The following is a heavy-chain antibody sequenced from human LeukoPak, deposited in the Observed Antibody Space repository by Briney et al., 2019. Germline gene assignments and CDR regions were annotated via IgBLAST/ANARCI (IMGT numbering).Heavy chain of an antibody. CDR1: GFTFSSYS. CDR2: ISSSSSYI. J-gene: IGHJ4*02. V-gene: IGHV3-21*01. D-gene: IGHD1-26*01. Sequence: PGGSLRLSCAASGFTFSSYSMNWVRQAPGKGLEWVSSISSSSSYIYYADSVKGRLTISRDNAKNSLYLQMNSLRAEDTAVYYCARGTNRGIVGAFDYWGQGTLVTVSS. CDR3: ARGTNRGIVGAFDY.